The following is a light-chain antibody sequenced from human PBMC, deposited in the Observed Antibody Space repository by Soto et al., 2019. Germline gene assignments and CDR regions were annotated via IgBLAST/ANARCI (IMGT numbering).Light chain of an antibody. V-gene: IGKV3-20*01. Sequence: ESVLTQSPGTLSLSPGERATLSCRASQSVSSSYLAWYQQKPGQAPRLLIYGASSSATGIPDRFSGSGSGTDFTLTISRLEPEVFAVYYCQQYGRSLYTFGQGNKLEIK. CDR3: QQYGRSLYT. J-gene: IGKJ2*01. CDR2: GAS. CDR1: QSVSSSY.